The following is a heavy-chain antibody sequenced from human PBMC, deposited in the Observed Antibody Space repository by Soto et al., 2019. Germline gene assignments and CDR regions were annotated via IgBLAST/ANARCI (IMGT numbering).Heavy chain of an antibody. CDR3: ARVSSSSSWVGYYYYYMDV. CDR1: GYTFTSYY. Sequence: ASVKVSCKASGYTFTSYYMHWVRQAPGQGLEWMGIINPSGGSTSYAQKFQGRVTMTRDTSTSTVYMELSSLRSEDTAVYYCARVSSSSSWVGYYYYYMDVWGKGTTVTVSS. CDR2: INPSGGST. D-gene: IGHD6-6*01. J-gene: IGHJ6*03. V-gene: IGHV1-46*03.